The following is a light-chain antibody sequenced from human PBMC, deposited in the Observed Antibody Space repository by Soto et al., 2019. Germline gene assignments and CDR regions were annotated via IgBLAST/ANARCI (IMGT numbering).Light chain of an antibody. J-gene: IGKJ1*01. V-gene: IGKV3-15*01. CDR3: LQFNSWPQA. Sequence: EIVKKQSPATLSVFPGERATLSCRASQSVSTNLAWYQQKGGQAPRLLIYCASTRAIGIPARFSGSGSGTEFTLTISSLQSEDFAVYFCLQFNSWPQAFGQGTKVDIK. CDR1: QSVSTN. CDR2: CAS.